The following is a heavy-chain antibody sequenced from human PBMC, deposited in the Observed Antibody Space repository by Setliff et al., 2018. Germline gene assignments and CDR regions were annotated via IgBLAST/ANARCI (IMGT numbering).Heavy chain of an antibody. Sequence: GGSLRLSCAASGFTFSSYGMHWVRQAPGKGLEWVAFIRYDGSNKYYADSVKGRFTISRDNSKNTLYLQMNSLRAEDTAVYYCAKHGAYNDFLTGYNFYYGMDVWGQGTTVTDSS. CDR1: GFTFSSYG. D-gene: IGHD3-9*01. J-gene: IGHJ6*02. CDR3: AKHGAYNDFLTGYNFYYGMDV. V-gene: IGHV3-30*02. CDR2: IRYDGSNK.